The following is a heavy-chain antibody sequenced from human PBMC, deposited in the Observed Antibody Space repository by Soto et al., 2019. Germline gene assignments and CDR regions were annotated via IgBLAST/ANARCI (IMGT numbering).Heavy chain of an antibody. CDR3: ARDLPIVVAVISYYGMDV. CDR2: MNPNTGGT. Sequence: ASVKVSCKASGYTFTGYYMHWVRQAPGQGLEWMGWMNPNTGGTNSAQKFQGRVIMTRDTSISTAFMELNSLRSDDTAVYYCARDLPIVVAVISYYGMDVWGQGTTVTVSS. D-gene: IGHD2-15*01. V-gene: IGHV1-2*02. CDR1: GYTFTGYY. J-gene: IGHJ6*02.